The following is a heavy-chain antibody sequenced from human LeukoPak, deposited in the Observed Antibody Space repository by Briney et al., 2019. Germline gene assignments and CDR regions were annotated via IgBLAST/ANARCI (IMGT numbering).Heavy chain of an antibody. CDR3: AREQGHYDILTGFDY. D-gene: IGHD3-9*01. Sequence: SQTLSLTCAISGDSVFSNSAAWNWIRQSPSRGLEWLGRTYYRSKWYNDYAVSVKSRITINPDTSKNQFSLQLNSVTPEDTAVYYCAREQGHYDILTGFDYWGQGTLVTVSS. CDR2: TYYRSKWYN. J-gene: IGHJ4*02. CDR1: GDSVFSNSAA. V-gene: IGHV6-1*01.